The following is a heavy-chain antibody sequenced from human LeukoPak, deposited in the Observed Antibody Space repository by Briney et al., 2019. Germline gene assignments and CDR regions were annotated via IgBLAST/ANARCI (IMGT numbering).Heavy chain of an antibody. D-gene: IGHD3-16*01. Sequence: PGGSLRLSCAACGFTFSNTWMSWVRQAPGKGLEWVGRIKSKTDGGTTDYAAPVKGRFTISRDDSKNTLYLQMNSLKTEDTAVYYCTTPPVLSMTTIDYWGQGTLVTVSS. CDR2: IKSKTDGGTT. J-gene: IGHJ4*02. CDR3: TTPPVLSMTTIDY. CDR1: GFTFSNTW. V-gene: IGHV3-15*01.